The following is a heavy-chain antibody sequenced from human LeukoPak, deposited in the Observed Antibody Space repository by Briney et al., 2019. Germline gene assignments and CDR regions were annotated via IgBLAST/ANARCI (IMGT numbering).Heavy chain of an antibody. CDR2: INRSGST. D-gene: IGHD3-22*01. CDR3: ARSAYYYDSSGYGGPKRYYYYYMDV. J-gene: IGHJ6*03. V-gene: IGHV4-34*01. Sequence: SETLSLTCAVYGGSFSGYYWSWIRQPPGKGLEWIGEINRSGSTNYNPSLKSRVTISVDTSKNQFSLKLSSVTAADTAVYYCARSAYYYDSSGYGGPKRYYYYYMDVWGKGTTVTISS. CDR1: GGSFSGYY.